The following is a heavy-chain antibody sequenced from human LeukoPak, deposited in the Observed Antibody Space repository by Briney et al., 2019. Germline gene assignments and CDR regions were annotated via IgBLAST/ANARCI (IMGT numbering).Heavy chain of an antibody. CDR2: ISSSGSTI. CDR3: AKAFYYDSSGYPS. V-gene: IGHV3-48*03. J-gene: IGHJ3*01. D-gene: IGHD3-22*01. Sequence: GGSLRLSCAASGFTFSSYEMNWVRQAPGKGLEWVSYISSSGSTIYYADSVKGRFTISRDNAKNSLYLQMNSLRAEDTAVYYCAKAFYYDSSGYPSWGQGTMVTVSS. CDR1: GFTFSSYE.